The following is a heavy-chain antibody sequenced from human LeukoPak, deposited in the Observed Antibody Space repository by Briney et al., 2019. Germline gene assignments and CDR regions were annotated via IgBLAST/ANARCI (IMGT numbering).Heavy chain of an antibody. D-gene: IGHD4-17*01. Sequence: GGSLRLSCAASGFTFSSYAMSWVRQAPGKGLEWVSAISGSGGSTYYADSVKGRFTISRDNAKNSLYLQMNSLRAEDTAVYYCARDLNDYGDYWGQGTLVTVSS. CDR3: ARDLNDYGDY. CDR2: ISGSGGST. CDR1: GFTFSSYA. V-gene: IGHV3-23*01. J-gene: IGHJ4*02.